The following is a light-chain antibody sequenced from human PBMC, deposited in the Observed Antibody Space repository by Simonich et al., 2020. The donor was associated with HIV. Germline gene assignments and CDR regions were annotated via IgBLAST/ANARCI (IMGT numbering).Light chain of an antibody. J-gene: IGKJ1*01. CDR1: RNILYNSNNKNY. Sequence: DIAMTQSPDSLAVSLGERATINCKSSRNILYNSNNKNYLAWYQQKPGQPPNLLIYWASTRESGVPDRFSASGSGTDFTLTISSLQAEDVAVYYCQQYYTTPPTFGQGTKVEIK. V-gene: IGKV4-1*01. CDR2: WAS. CDR3: QQYYTTPPT.